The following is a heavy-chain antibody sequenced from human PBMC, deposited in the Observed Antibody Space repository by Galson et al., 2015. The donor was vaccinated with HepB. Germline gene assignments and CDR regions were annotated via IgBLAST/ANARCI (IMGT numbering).Heavy chain of an antibody. CDR1: GFTFSSYV. V-gene: IGHV3-23*01. CDR3: AKDHRSTVTTIYFQH. Sequence: SLRLSCAASGFTFSSYVMSWVRQAPGKGLEWVSTISGSGGSTYYADSVKGRFTISRDNSKNTLYLQMNSLRAEDTALYYCAKDHRSTVTTIYFQHWGQGTLVTVSS. CDR2: ISGSGGST. D-gene: IGHD4-17*01. J-gene: IGHJ1*01.